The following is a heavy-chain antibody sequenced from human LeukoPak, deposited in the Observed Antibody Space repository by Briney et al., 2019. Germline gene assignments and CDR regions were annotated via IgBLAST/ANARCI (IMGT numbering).Heavy chain of an antibody. D-gene: IGHD3-3*01. J-gene: IGHJ4*02. V-gene: IGHV3-30*02. CDR2: IRYDGSHK. CDR3: TKMSGYYVSDY. Sequence: AGRSLRLSCAASGFTFSSYVMHWVRQAPGKGLEWVAFIRYDGSHKYYADSVKGRFTISRDNSKNTLYLQMNTLRPEDTAVYYCTKMSGYYVSDYWGQGTLVTVSS. CDR1: GFTFSSYV.